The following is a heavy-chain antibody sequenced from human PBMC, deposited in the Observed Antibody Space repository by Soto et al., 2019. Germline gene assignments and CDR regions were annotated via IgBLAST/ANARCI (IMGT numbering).Heavy chain of an antibody. CDR3: AKDRHYGSGTYSDSYLDY. D-gene: IGHD3-10*01. J-gene: IGHJ4*02. Sequence: EVQLLESGGGMVQPGGSLRLSCGGSGFTFNSYAMTWVRQAPGKGLEWLSAISGSGGTTYYANSVKGRFTISRAQCKDTLYLQMSSLRAEDTAIYYWAKDRHYGSGTYSDSYLDYWGQGTLVTVSS. CDR2: ISGSGGTT. CDR1: GFTFNSYA. V-gene: IGHV3-23*01.